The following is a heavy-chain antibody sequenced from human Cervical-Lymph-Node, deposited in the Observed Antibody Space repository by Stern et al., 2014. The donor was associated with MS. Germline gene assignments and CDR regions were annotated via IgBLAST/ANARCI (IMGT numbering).Heavy chain of an antibody. CDR3: ARGGSAYYYGMDV. J-gene: IGHJ6*02. Sequence: QVQLVESGGGLVKPGESLRLSCAASGFTFTDHYMSWVRQAPGKGLEWVSFISLSGDTIYYADSVKGRFTISRDIVKNLLYLQMNSLRAEDAALYYCARGGSAYYYGMDVWGQGTAVTVSS. CDR1: GFTFTDHY. V-gene: IGHV3-11*01. CDR2: ISLSGDTI.